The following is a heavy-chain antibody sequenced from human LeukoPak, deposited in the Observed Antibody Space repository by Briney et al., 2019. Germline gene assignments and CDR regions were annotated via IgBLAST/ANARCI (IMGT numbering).Heavy chain of an antibody. CDR3: AKEDSSGYYLNFNY. CDR1: GFTFSSYV. CDR2: ISGSGGNT. V-gene: IGHV3-23*01. D-gene: IGHD3-22*01. Sequence: PGGSLRLSCAASGFTFSSYVMSWVRQAPGKGLEWVSGISGSGGNTNYADSVKGRFTISRDNSKNTLNLQVNSLRAEDTAVYYCAKEDSSGYYLNFNYWGQGTLVTVSS. J-gene: IGHJ4*02.